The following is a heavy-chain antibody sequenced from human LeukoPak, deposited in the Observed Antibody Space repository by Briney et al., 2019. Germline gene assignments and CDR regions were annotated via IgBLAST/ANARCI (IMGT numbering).Heavy chain of an antibody. J-gene: IGHJ4*02. Sequence: SVPVSCKASGYTFTGYYMHWVRQAPGQGLEWMGWINPNSGDTNYAQKFQGRVTMTRVTSTSTAYMELSRLRSDDTAVYYCARTFVVYCSGGSCSSAWHFDYWGQGTLV. CDR3: ARTFVVYCSGGSCSSAWHFDY. CDR2: INPNSGDT. CDR1: GYTFTGYY. D-gene: IGHD2-15*01. V-gene: IGHV1-2*02.